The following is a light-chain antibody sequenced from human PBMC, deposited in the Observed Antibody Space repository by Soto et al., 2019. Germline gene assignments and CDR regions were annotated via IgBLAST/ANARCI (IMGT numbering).Light chain of an antibody. J-gene: IGLJ1*01. V-gene: IGLV2-14*01. Sequence: QSVLTQPASVSGSSGQSITIPCTGTSSDVGAYTYVSWYQQHPGKVPKLMIYEVSNRPSGVSHRFSGSKSGNTASLTISGLQAEDEADYYCSSYTGSRTLVFGTGTKLTVL. CDR1: SSDVGAYTY. CDR2: EVS. CDR3: SSYTGSRTLV.